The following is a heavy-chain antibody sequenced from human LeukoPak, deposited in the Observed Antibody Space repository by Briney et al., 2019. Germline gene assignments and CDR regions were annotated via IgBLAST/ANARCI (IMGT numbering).Heavy chain of an antibody. CDR2: IYTSGST. CDR3: ARDRNYYYGMDV. V-gene: IGHV4-61*02. CDR1: GGSISSGSYY. Sequence: TLSLTCTVSGGSISSGSYYWSWIRQPAGKGLEWIGRIYTSGSTNYNPSLKSRVTVSVDTSKNQFSLKLSSVTAADTAVYYCARDRNYYYGMDVWGQGTTVTVSS. J-gene: IGHJ6*02.